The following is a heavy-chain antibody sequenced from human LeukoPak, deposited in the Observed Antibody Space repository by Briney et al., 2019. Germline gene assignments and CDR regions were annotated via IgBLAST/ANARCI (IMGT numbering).Heavy chain of an antibody. V-gene: IGHV1-18*01. CDR3: ARSYLIVVVPAALGIDP. CDR2: ISAYNGNT. D-gene: IGHD2-2*01. CDR1: GYTFTNYG. Sequence: ASVKVSCKASGYTFTNYGISWVRQAPEQGLEWMGWISAYNGNTNYAQKLQGRVTMTTDTSTSTAYMELRSLRSDDTAVYYCARSYLIVVVPAALGIDPWGQGTLVSVSS. J-gene: IGHJ5*02.